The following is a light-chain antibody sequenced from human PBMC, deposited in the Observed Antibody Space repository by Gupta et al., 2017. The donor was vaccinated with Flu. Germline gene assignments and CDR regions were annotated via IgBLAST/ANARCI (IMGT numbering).Light chain of an antibody. CDR3: QQYNSYSGT. CDR1: QSISSW. CDR2: KAS. V-gene: IGKV1-5*03. Sequence: DIQMTQSPSTLSASVGDRVTITCRASQSISSWLAWYQQKPGKAPKLLIYKASSLESGVPSRFSGSGSGTEFTLTISSRQPGDFATYYCQQYNSYSGTFGQGTKVEIK. J-gene: IGKJ1*01.